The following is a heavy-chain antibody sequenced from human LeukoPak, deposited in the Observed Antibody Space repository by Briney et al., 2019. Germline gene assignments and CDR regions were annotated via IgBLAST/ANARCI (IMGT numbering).Heavy chain of an antibody. CDR3: AKDFRIGYSAHFDY. D-gene: IGHD2-21*01. J-gene: IGHJ4*02. CDR1: GFIFSSYW. V-gene: IGHV3-7*03. CDR2: INPNGNVN. Sequence: GGSLRLSCAASGFIFSSYWMNWARQAPGKGLEWVATINPNGNVNYYVDSVKGRFSISRDNSKNTLYLQMDSLRGEDTAVYYCAKDFRIGYSAHFDYWGQGALVTVSS.